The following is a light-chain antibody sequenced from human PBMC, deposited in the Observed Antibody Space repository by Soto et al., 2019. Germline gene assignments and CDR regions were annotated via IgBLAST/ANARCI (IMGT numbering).Light chain of an antibody. CDR2: DAS. V-gene: IGKV1-5*01. CDR1: QSISSW. Sequence: DIQMTQSPSTLSASVGDRVTITCRASQSISSWLAWYQQKPGKAPKLLIYDASSLESGVPSRFSGSGSGTEFTLAISSLQPYDFATYYCQQYYGTYGQGIKVEIK. J-gene: IGKJ1*01. CDR3: QQYYGT.